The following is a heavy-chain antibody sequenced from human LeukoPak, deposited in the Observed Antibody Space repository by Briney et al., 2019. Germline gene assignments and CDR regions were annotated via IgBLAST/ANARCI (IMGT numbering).Heavy chain of an antibody. J-gene: IGHJ6*03. CDR3: AKDLVVAATHYYYYYMDV. CDR2: ISGSGGST. CDR1: GFTFSSYG. V-gene: IGHV3-23*01. Sequence: GGSLRLSCAASGFTFSSYGMSWVRQAPGKGLEWVSAISGSGGSTYYADSVKGRFTISRDNSKNTLYLQMNSLRAEDTAVYYCAKDLVVAATHYYYYYMDVWGKGTTVTISS. D-gene: IGHD2-15*01.